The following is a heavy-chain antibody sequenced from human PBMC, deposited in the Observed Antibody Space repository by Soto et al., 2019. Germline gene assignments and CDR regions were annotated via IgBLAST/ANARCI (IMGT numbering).Heavy chain of an antibody. D-gene: IGHD5-18*01. CDR3: ARDNRGYSYGS. CDR1: GASISSSDYY. CDR2: IYSGST. Sequence: TSETLSLTCSVSGASISSSDYYWGWIRQPPGQGLEWIGSIYSGSTNYNPSLKSRVTISVDKSKNQFSLKLSSVTAADTAVYYCARDNRGYSYGSWGQGTLVTVSS. J-gene: IGHJ4*02. V-gene: IGHV4-39*07.